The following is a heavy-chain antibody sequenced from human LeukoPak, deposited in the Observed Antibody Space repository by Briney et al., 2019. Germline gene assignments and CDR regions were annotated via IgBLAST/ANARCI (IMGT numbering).Heavy chain of an antibody. CDR3: ARSVYGGAFDI. CDR1: GGSISSYY. V-gene: IGHV4-59*01. CDR2: IYYSGST. D-gene: IGHD1-14*01. Sequence: SETLSLTCTVSGGSISSYYWSWIRQPPGKGVDWIGYIYYSGSTTYNPSLKSRVTISVDTSKNQFSLKLSSVTAAGTAVYYCARSVYGGAFDIWGQGTMVTVSS. J-gene: IGHJ3*02.